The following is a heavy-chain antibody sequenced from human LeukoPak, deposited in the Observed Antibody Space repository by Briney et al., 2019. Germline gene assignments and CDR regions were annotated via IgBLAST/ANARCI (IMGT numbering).Heavy chain of an antibody. CDR2: IYSGGST. Sequence: SGGSLRLSCAASGFTVSSNYMSWVRQAPGKGLEWVSVIYSGGSTYYADSVKGRSTISRDNSKNTLYLQMNSLRAEDTAVYYCARVRSFDDHGAFDIWGQGTMVTVSS. CDR3: ARVRSFDDHGAFDI. D-gene: IGHD3-10*01. CDR1: GFTVSSNY. V-gene: IGHV3-53*01. J-gene: IGHJ3*02.